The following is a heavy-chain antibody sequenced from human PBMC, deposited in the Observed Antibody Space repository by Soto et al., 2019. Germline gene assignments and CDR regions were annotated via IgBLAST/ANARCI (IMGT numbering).Heavy chain of an antibody. CDR3: ASRVSHDYGDYEILYFDY. J-gene: IGHJ4*02. V-gene: IGHV1-69*02. CDR2: IIPILGIA. D-gene: IGHD4-17*01. CDR1: GGTFSSYT. Sequence: ASVKVSCKASGGTFSSYTISWVRPAPGQGLEWMGRIIPILGIANYAQKFQGRVTITADKSTSTAYMELSSLRSEDTAVYYCASRVSHDYGDYEILYFDYWGQGTLVTVSS.